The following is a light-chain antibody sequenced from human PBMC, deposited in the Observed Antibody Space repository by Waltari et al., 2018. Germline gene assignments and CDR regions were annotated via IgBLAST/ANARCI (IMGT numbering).Light chain of an antibody. Sequence: EIVLTPSPGTPPLSPVERDTLSCRASQPIAGRYLAWFQQRPGQAPRLLIYGASHRATDIPDRFSGSGSGTDFTLTISRLEPEDFAVFYCQHYGTSSWTFGQGTNVEIK. CDR3: QHYGTSSWT. CDR1: QPIAGRY. J-gene: IGKJ1*01. V-gene: IGKV3-20*01. CDR2: GAS.